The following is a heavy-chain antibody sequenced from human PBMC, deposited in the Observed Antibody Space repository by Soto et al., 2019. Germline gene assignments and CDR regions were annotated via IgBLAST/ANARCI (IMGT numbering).Heavy chain of an antibody. CDR3: ARGNYYDFEGINGAFDV. CDR2: VYHSGNI. V-gene: IGHV4-38-2*01. J-gene: IGHJ3*01. Sequence: SGTLYLTCAVSGYSISRGYHWGWIRQLPGKGLEWVGNVYHSGNIRSNPSLKSRVTISADTSKNQFSLELKSVDVADTAVYYCARGNYYDFEGINGAFDVWGQGTMVTVSS. CDR1: GYSISRGYH. D-gene: IGHD3-22*01.